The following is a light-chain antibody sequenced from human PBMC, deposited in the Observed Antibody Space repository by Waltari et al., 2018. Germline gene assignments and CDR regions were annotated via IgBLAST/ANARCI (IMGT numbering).Light chain of an antibody. CDR2: DDN. V-gene: IGLV3-10*01. CDR1: GLPNKF. J-gene: IGLJ2*01. CDR3: YSKDTDGGSQGK. Sequence: YDLTQPPSVSVSPGQTAALTCSGAGLPNKFTFWYQQKSGQAPVLVMYDDNKRPSGIPGRFSGSSAGTVATLTITGAQVDDEADYYCYSKDTDGGSQGKIGGGTKLTVL.